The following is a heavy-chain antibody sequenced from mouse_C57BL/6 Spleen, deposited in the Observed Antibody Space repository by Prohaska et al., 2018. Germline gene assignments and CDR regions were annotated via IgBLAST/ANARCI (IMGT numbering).Heavy chain of an antibody. CDR3: ARSITTVVAQYYAMDY. CDR2: VYPYNGGT. D-gene: IGHD1-1*01. J-gene: IGHJ4*01. Sequence: HGKSLEWIGLVYPYNGGTSYNQKFKGKATLTVDTSSSTAYMELNSLTSEDSAVYYCARSITTVVAQYYAMDYWSQGTSVTVSS. V-gene: IGHV1-36*01.